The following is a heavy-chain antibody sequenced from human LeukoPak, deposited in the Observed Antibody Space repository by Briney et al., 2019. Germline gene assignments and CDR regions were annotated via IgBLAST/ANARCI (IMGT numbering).Heavy chain of an antibody. CDR1: GFTFSSYG. V-gene: IGHV3-30*02. CDR2: IRYDGSNK. D-gene: IGHD3-22*01. CDR3: AKDPTGYYYDSSGYYGGY. Sequence: GGSLRLSCAASGFTFSSYGMHWVRQAPGKGLEWVAFIRYDGSNKYYADSVKGRFTITRDNSKNTLYLQMNSLRAEDTAVYYCAKDPTGYYYDSSGYYGGYWGQGTLVTVSS. J-gene: IGHJ4*02.